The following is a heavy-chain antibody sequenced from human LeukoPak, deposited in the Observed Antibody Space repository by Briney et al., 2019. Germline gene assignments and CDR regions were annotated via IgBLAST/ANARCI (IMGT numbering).Heavy chain of an antibody. CDR3: APIEVATRAHFDY. J-gene: IGHJ4*02. Sequence: SGPTLVNPTQTLTLTCTFSGFSLSTSGMCGSWIRQPPGKAMEWLARIDWDDDKYYSTSLKTRLTISKDTSKNQVVLTMTNMDPVDTATYNCAPIEVATRAHFDYWGQGTLVTVSS. CDR1: GFSLSTSGMC. CDR2: IDWDDDK. D-gene: IGHD1-1*01. V-gene: IGHV2-70*11.